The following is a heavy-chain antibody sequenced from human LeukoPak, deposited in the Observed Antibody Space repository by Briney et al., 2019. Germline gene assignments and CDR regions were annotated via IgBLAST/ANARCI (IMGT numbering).Heavy chain of an antibody. CDR1: GYTFTGYY. CDR3: ARDVNTYYYGSGTPHDPFDY. V-gene: IGHV1-2*02. D-gene: IGHD3-10*01. J-gene: IGHJ4*02. CDR2: INPNSGGT. Sequence: ASVKVSCKASGYTFTGYYMHWVRQAPGQGLEWMGWINPNSGGTNYAQKFQGRVTMTRDTSISTAYMELSRLRSDDTAVYYCARDVNTYYYGSGTPHDPFDYWGQGTLVTVSS.